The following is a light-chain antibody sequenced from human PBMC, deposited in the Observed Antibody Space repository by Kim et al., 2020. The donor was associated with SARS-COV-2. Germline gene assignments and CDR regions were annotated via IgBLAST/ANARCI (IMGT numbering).Light chain of an antibody. CDR1: QSISAW. Sequence: DIQMTQSPSSLSASVGDRVTITCRASQSISAWLAWYQQKPGKAPKLLIYDASRLQSGVPSTFSGSGSGTEFTLTISSLQPDDFAIYYCQQYYSYPWTFGQGTKVDIK. J-gene: IGKJ1*01. V-gene: IGKV1-5*01. CDR3: QQYYSYPWT. CDR2: DAS.